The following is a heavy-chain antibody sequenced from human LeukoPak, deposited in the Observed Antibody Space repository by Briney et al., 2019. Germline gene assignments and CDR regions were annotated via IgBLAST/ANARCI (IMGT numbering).Heavy chain of an antibody. D-gene: IGHD6-13*01. CDR3: ARDLGSGSSSWRYFDY. Sequence: PSETLSLTCTVSGGSINSGTCYWGWIRQPPGKGLEWIGTIYYSGSTYYNPSLKSRVTISVDTSKIQFSLKLSSVTAADTAVYYCARDLGSGSSSWRYFDYWGQGTLVTVSS. CDR1: GGSINSGTCY. CDR2: IYYSGST. J-gene: IGHJ4*02. V-gene: IGHV4-39*07.